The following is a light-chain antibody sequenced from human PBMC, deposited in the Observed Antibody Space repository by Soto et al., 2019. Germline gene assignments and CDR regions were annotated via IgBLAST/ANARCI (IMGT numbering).Light chain of an antibody. CDR3: QQSYGLSCT. CDR2: AAS. J-gene: IGKJ1*01. Sequence: IPVTKSPVSLSASVADRVTIPCRASQSISSYLNWYQQKPGKAPKLLIYAASSLQSGVPSRFSGSGSGTDFTLTISRLQPEDFATYYCQQSYGLSCTFGQGTKVDIK. V-gene: IGKV1-39*01. CDR1: QSISSY.